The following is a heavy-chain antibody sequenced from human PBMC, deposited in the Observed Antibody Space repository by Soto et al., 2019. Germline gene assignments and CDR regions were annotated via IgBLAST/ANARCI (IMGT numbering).Heavy chain of an antibody. CDR1: GYIFTDYY. Sequence: QVQLVQSGADVKKPGASVKVSCRASGYIFTDYYMHWVRQAPGQGLEWLGWVNPKSGGTNYAQKFQGRVTMTGDTSMSTAYMELSSLISDDTAVYYCARDQGLSGEIFPDYWGQGTLVTVSP. J-gene: IGHJ4*02. V-gene: IGHV1-2*02. D-gene: IGHD4-17*01. CDR2: VNPKSGGT. CDR3: ARDQGLSGEIFPDY.